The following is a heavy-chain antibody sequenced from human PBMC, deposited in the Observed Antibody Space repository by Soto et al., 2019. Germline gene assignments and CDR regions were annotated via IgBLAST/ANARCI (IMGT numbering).Heavy chain of an antibody. Sequence: EVQLLESGGGLVQPGGSLRLSCAASGFTFSSCAITWVRHAPGKGLEWVLAISGSGDTTYYADSVKGRFTISRDTSKNTVYLQMNSLRADDTAVYYCAKGHPGGSCYSGLDCWGQGTLVTVSS. V-gene: IGHV3-23*01. D-gene: IGHD2-15*01. J-gene: IGHJ4*02. CDR3: AKGHPGGSCYSGLDC. CDR2: ISGSGDTT. CDR1: GFTFSSCA.